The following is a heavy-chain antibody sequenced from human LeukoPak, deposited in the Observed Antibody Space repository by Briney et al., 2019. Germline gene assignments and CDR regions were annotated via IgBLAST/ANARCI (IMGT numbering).Heavy chain of an antibody. Sequence: ASVKVSCKASGYTFTGYYMHWVRQAPGQGLEWMGWINPNSGGTNYAQKFQGRVTMTRDTSISTAYMELSSLRSEDTAVYYCARAPKCTVTICYYYMDVWGKGTTVTISS. V-gene: IGHV1-2*02. CDR2: INPNSGGT. J-gene: IGHJ6*03. D-gene: IGHD4-17*01. CDR1: GYTFTGYY. CDR3: ARAPKCTVTICYYYMDV.